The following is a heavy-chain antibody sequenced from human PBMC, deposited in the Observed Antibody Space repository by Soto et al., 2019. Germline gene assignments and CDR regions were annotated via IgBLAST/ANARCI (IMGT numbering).Heavy chain of an antibody. V-gene: IGHV3-48*01. CDR1: GFTFSSYS. D-gene: IGHD3-9*01. J-gene: IGHJ4*02. CDR3: ARASPCDTLTGYYPD. CDR2: ISSSSSTI. Sequence: PGGSLRLSFVASGFTFSSYSMNWVRQAPGKGLEWVSYISSSSSTIYYADSVKGRFTISRDNAKNSLYLQMNSLRAEDTAVYYCARASPCDTLTGYYPDWGQGTLVTVSS.